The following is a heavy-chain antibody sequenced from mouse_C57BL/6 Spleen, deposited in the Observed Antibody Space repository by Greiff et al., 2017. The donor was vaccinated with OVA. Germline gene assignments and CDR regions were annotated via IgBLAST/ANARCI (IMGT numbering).Heavy chain of an antibody. D-gene: IGHD2-4*01. CDR2: ISYDGSN. V-gene: IGHV3-6*01. CDR1: GYSITSGYY. CDR3: ARVDYDGMDY. J-gene: IGHJ4*01. Sequence: EVQLQQSGPGLVKPSQSLSLTCSVTGYSITSGYYWHWIRQFPGNKLEWMGYISYDGSNNYNPSIKNRISITRDTSKNQMFLTLNSVTTEDTAPYYSARVDYDGMDYWGQGTSVTGSS.